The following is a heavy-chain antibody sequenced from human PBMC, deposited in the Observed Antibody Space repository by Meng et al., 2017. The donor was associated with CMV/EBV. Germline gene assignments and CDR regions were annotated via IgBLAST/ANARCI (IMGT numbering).Heavy chain of an antibody. Sequence: GGSLRLSCSASGFPFHNYAMSWVRQAPGKGLEWVSGTSGSGGNTYYAGSVRGRFSVSRDNSKNTLSLQMNSLRVEDTAMYYCARRSAMVGTAFDYWGQGTLVTVSS. CDR1: GFPFHNYA. J-gene: IGHJ4*02. CDR3: ARRSAMVGTAFDY. V-gene: IGHV3-23*01. CDR2: TSGSGGNT. D-gene: IGHD5-18*01.